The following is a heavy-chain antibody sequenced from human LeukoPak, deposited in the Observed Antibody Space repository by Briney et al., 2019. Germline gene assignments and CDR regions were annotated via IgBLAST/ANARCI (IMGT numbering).Heavy chain of an antibody. D-gene: IGHD6-13*01. CDR1: GYTFTSYD. V-gene: IGHV1-8*01. Sequence: ASVKVACKASGYTFTSYDINWVRQATGQGLEWMGWMNPNSGNTGYAQKFQGRVTMTRNTSISTAYMELSSLRSEDTAVYYCARVGIAAAGHFDYWGQGTLVTVSS. CDR2: MNPNSGNT. J-gene: IGHJ4*02. CDR3: ARVGIAAAGHFDY.